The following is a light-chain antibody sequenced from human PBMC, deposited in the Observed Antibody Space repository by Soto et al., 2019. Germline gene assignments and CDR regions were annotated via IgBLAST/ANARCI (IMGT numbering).Light chain of an antibody. V-gene: IGKV1-39*01. CDR2: ASS. CDR1: QPISIY. Sequence: DIQMTQSPSSLSASVGDRVTISCRASQPISIYINWYQQKPGKAPKLLIYASSNLHGGVPSRFSGSGSGTHFTLTISSLQPEDFATYSCQQSHTSPYTFGQGTRLEIK. J-gene: IGKJ5*01. CDR3: QQSHTSPYT.